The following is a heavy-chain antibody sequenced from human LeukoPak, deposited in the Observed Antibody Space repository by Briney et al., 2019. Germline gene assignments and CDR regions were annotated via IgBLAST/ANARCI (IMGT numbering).Heavy chain of an antibody. J-gene: IGHJ4*02. V-gene: IGHV4-59*01. Sequence: SETLSLTCTVSGGSIISYYWSWIRQPPGQGLEWIAFIHSSGSTGYSPSLKSRVTISVDTSKNHFSLKVTSLTPADTGVYYCARSLPGAIGAADLWGQGTLVTVSS. CDR3: ARSLPGAIGAADL. D-gene: IGHD1-26*01. CDR1: GGSIISYY. CDR2: IHSSGST.